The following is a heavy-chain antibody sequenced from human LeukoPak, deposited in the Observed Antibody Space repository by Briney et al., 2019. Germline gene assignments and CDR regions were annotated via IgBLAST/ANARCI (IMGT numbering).Heavy chain of an antibody. CDR2: IYYSGRT. CDR3: ARRSRDADILTGGGYFDY. Sequence: SETLPLTCTVSGGSISSSSYYWGWIRQPPGKGLEWIGSIYYSGRTYDNPSLKSRVTISVDTSKNQFSLKLSAVTAADTAVYYCARRSRDADILTGGGYFDYWGQGTLVTVSS. CDR1: GGSISSSSYY. D-gene: IGHD3-9*01. V-gene: IGHV4-39*01. J-gene: IGHJ4*02.